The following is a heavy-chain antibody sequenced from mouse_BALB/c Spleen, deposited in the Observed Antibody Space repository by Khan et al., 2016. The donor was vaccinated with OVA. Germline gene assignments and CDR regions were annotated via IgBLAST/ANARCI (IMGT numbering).Heavy chain of an antibody. J-gene: IGHJ2*01. CDR3: ARSNWESYYFDY. CDR1: GYSFTGYT. V-gene: IGHV1-26*01. CDR2: INPYNGGD. D-gene: IGHD4-1*01. Sequence: EVQLQQSRPELVKPGASMKISCKASGYSFTGYTMNWVKQSHGQNLEWIGLINPYNGGDNYKQKFKGKATLTVDKSSTTAYMELLSLTYEDSAVYYCARSNWESYYFDYWRQGTTLTVSS.